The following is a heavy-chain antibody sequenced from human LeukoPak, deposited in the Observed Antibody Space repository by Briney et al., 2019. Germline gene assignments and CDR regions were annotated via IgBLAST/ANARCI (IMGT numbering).Heavy chain of an antibody. J-gene: IGHJ5*02. CDR2: IYYSGST. Sequence: SETLSLTCTVSGGSISSYYWSWIRQPPGKGLEWIGYIYYSGSTNYNSSLKSRVTISVDTSKNQFSLKLSSVTAADTAVYYCAREGDSSGWNWFDPWGQGTLVTVSS. V-gene: IGHV4-59*01. CDR3: AREGDSSGWNWFDP. CDR1: GGSISSYY. D-gene: IGHD3-22*01.